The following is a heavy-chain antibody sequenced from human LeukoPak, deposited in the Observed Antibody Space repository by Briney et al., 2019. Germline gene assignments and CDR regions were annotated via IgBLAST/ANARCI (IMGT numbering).Heavy chain of an antibody. CDR2: IGTAGDT. D-gene: IGHD6-13*01. J-gene: IGHJ5*02. CDR1: GFTFSSYD. CDR3: ARGGTGAAAGWFDP. Sequence: GGSLRLSCAASGFTFSSYDMHWVRQGTGKGLEWVSAIGTAGDTYYLGSVKGRFTISRENAKNSSYLQINSLRDGDTAVYYCARGGTGAAAGWFDPWGQGTLVTVSS. V-gene: IGHV3-13*01.